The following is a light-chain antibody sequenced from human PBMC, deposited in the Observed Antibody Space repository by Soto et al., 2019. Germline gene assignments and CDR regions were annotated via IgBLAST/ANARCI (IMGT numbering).Light chain of an antibody. Sequence: EIVMTQSPATLSVSPGERATLSCRASQSVSGNLAWYQQKPGQAPGLVIYGASARATGVQDRFSGSGSGTEFTLTIISLQSEDFAVYCCQQYNNWPPITFGQGTRLEIK. V-gene: IGKV3-15*01. CDR1: QSVSGN. CDR3: QQYNNWPPIT. CDR2: GAS. J-gene: IGKJ5*01.